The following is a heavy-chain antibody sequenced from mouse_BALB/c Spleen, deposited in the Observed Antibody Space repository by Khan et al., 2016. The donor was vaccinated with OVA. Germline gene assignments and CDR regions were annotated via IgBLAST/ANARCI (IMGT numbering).Heavy chain of an antibody. Sequence: VELVESGPGLVAPSQSLSITCTISGFSLTSYGVHWVRQPPGKGLEWLVVIWSDGSTTYNSALKSRLSISKDNSKSQVFLKMNSLQTDDTAMYYCARHDGYAHCYAMDYWGQGTSVTVSS. V-gene: IGHV2-6-1*01. D-gene: IGHD2-3*01. CDR1: GFSLTSYG. CDR2: IWSDGST. J-gene: IGHJ4*01. CDR3: ARHDGYAHCYAMDY.